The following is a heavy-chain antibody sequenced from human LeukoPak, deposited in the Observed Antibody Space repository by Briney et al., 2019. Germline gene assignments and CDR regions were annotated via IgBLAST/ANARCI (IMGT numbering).Heavy chain of an antibody. J-gene: IGHJ4*02. CDR1: GGSISGSSYY. CDR2: IYYSGNT. Sequence: SETLSLTCTVSGGSISGSSYYWVWIRQPPGKGLEWIGSIYYSGNTNYNPSLKSRVTISLDTSKNQFSLKLTSVTAADTAMYYCARRKAKTPNYFDYWGQGALVTVSS. V-gene: IGHV4-39*07. CDR3: ARRKAKTPNYFDY.